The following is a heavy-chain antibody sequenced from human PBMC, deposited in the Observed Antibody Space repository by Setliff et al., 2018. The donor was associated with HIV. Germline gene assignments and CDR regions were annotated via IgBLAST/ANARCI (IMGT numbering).Heavy chain of an antibody. CDR1: GITVSGIY. Sequence: PSETLSLSCAASGITVSGIYMTWVRQAPGKGLEWVSVINGGTTTYYADSVKGRFTISRDNSNDTLFLQMNSLRAEDTAVYYCAKPDAGPVSTIAATGKNALNIWGQGTRVTVSS. J-gene: IGHJ3*02. D-gene: IGHD6-13*01. CDR3: AKPDAGPVSTIAATGKNALNI. CDR2: INGGTTT. V-gene: IGHV3-66*02.